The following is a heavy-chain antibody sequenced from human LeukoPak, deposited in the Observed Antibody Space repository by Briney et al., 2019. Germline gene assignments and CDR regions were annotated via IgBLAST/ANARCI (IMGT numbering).Heavy chain of an antibody. Sequence: ASVKVSCKASGYTFTGYYMHWVRQAPGQGLEWMGRINPNSGGTNYAQKFQGRVTMTRDTSIRTAYMELSRLRSDDTAVYYCARDYDILTGYYAGDYWGQGTLVTVSS. CDR3: ARDYDILTGYYAGDY. D-gene: IGHD3-9*01. J-gene: IGHJ4*02. CDR2: INPNSGGT. V-gene: IGHV1-2*06. CDR1: GYTFTGYY.